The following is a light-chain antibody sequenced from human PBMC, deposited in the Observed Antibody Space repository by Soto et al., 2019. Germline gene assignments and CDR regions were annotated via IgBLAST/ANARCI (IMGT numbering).Light chain of an antibody. V-gene: IGLV6-57*04. CDR2: EDN. J-gene: IGLJ2*01. CDR1: SGRIASNY. Sequence: NFMLTQPHSVSESPGKTVSISCTRSSGRIASNYVQWYQQRPGSAPTTVIYEDNQRPSGVPDRFSGSTDGSSNSPSLTISGLQTEDEADYYCQSYDSSTVVFGGGTKLTVL. CDR3: QSYDSSTVV.